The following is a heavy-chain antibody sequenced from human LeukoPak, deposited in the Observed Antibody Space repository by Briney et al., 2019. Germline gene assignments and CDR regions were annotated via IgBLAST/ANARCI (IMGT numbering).Heavy chain of an antibody. Sequence: PGGSLRLSCAASGFTFSSYEMNWVRQAPGKGLEWVSYISSSGSTIYYADSVKGRFTISRDNAKNSLYLQMNSLRAEDTAVYYCAREAAAAGNKQIDYWGQGTLVTVS. CDR1: GFTFSSYE. CDR2: ISSSGSTI. D-gene: IGHD6-13*01. J-gene: IGHJ4*02. CDR3: AREAAAAGNKQIDY. V-gene: IGHV3-48*03.